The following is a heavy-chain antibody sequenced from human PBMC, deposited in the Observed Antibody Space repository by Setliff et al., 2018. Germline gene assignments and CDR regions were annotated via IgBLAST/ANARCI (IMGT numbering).Heavy chain of an antibody. D-gene: IGHD3-16*02. J-gene: IGHJ5*02. CDR2: ISPVYGIA. Sequence: GASVKVSCKTSGYAFITFDMSWVRQAPGRGLEWMGWISPVYGIANYARKFQGRVTMTADTSTTTAYLELTSLRYDDTAVYRCARHDAVPVIRHGFDPWGQGTLVTVSS. CDR1: GYAFITFD. CDR3: ARHDAVPVIRHGFDP. V-gene: IGHV1-18*01.